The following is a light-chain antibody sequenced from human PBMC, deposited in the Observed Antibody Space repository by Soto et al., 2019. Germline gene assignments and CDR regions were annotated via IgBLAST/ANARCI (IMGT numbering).Light chain of an antibody. Sequence: DIPLTQSPSFLSASVGDRVTITCRASQGISSYLAWYQQKPGKAPKLLIYAASTLQSGVPSRFSGSGSGTEFTLTISSLQPEDCATFYCQQLNSYPYTFGQGTKVEIK. J-gene: IGKJ2*01. CDR1: QGISSY. CDR2: AAS. V-gene: IGKV1-9*01. CDR3: QQLNSYPYT.